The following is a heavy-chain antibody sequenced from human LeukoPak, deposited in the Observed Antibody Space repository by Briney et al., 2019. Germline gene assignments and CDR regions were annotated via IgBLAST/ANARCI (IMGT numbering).Heavy chain of an antibody. V-gene: IGHV3-48*03. CDR2: ISSSNTI. D-gene: IGHD4-17*01. CDR3: ARRYGGYGDY. J-gene: IGHJ4*02. Sequence: GGSLRLSCAASGFTFSSYEMNWVRQAPGKGLEWVSYISSSNTIYYADSVKGRFTISRDNAKNSLYLQMNSLRAEDTAVYYCARRYGGYGDYWGQGTLVTVSS. CDR1: GFTFSSYE.